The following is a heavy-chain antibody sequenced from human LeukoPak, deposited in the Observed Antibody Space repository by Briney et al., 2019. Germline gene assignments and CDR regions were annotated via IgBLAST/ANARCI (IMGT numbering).Heavy chain of an antibody. J-gene: IGHJ4*02. CDR1: GFTFSSYS. Sequence: GGSLRLSCAASGFTFSSYSMNWVRQAPGKGLEWVSSISSSSSYIYYADSVKGRFTISRDNDKNSLYLQMNSLRAEDTAVYYCARDEGGEYYYGSGSYNYWGQGTLVTVSS. D-gene: IGHD3-10*01. CDR2: ISSSSSYI. CDR3: ARDEGGEYYYGSGSYNY. V-gene: IGHV3-21*01.